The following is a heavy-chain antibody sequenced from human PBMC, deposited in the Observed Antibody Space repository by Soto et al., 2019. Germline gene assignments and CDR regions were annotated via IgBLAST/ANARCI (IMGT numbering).Heavy chain of an antibody. J-gene: IGHJ5*02. D-gene: IGHD2-2*01. V-gene: IGHV1-69*08. Sequence: QVQLVQSGAEVKKPWSSVKVSCKASGGTFSSYTISWVRQAPGQGLEWMGRIIPILGIANYAQKFQGRVTITADKSTSTAYMELSSLRSEDTAVYYCARDVGYCSSTSCYSYGFDPWGQGTLVTVSS. CDR1: GGTFSSYT. CDR2: IIPILGIA. CDR3: ARDVGYCSSTSCYSYGFDP.